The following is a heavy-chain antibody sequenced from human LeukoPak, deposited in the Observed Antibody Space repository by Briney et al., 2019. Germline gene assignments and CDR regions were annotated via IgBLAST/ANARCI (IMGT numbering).Heavy chain of an antibody. CDR3: AKLYGSGTYYNYFHY. D-gene: IGHD3-10*01. CDR1: GFTLSSNW. V-gene: IGHV3-23*01. Sequence: GGSLRLSCAGSGFTLSSNWMHWVRQGPGKGLEWVSAISDSGSSTYYAESVKGRFTISRDNSKNTLYLHMISLWPDDTAIYYCAKLYGSGTYYNYFHYWGQGTLVTVSS. CDR2: ISDSGSST. J-gene: IGHJ4*02.